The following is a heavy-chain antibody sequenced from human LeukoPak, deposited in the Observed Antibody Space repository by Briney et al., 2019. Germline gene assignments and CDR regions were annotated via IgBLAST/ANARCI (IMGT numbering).Heavy chain of an antibody. V-gene: IGHV4-38-2*01. CDR1: GYSIRSGSY. J-gene: IGHJ4*02. CDR2: MFHSGDT. D-gene: IGHD4-17*01. CDR3: AKVGAYGDYARHDY. Sequence: SETLSLTCDVSGYSIRSGSYWGWFRRPPGKGLEWIGCMFHSGDTYHNPSLKSRVTISADTSKNQFSLKLTSVTAADTAVYYCAKVGAYGDYARHDYWGQGTLVTVSS.